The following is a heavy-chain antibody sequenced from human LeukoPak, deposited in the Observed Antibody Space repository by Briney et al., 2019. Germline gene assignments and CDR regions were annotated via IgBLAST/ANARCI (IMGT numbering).Heavy chain of an antibody. CDR2: ISGSGGST. V-gene: IGHV3-23*01. D-gene: IGHD5-12*01. CDR1: GFTFSSYA. CDR3: AKAAYSGYDSDWFDP. J-gene: IGHJ5*02. Sequence: GGSLRLSCAASGFTFSSYAMNWVRQAPGKGLEWVSAISGSGGSTDYADSVKGRFTISRDNSKNTLYLQMNSLRAEDTAVYYCAKAAYSGYDSDWFDPWGQGTLDTVSS.